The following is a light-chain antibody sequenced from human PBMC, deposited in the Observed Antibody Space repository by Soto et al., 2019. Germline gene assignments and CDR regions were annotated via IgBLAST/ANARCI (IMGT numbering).Light chain of an antibody. CDR2: GAS. V-gene: IGKV3-20*01. CDR3: QQYGSSPSWT. CDR1: QSVSSSY. Sequence: EIVLTQSPGTLSLSPGERATLSCRASQSVSSSYLAWYQQKPGQAPRLLIYGASSRATGIPDRFSGSGSGIDFTLTICRLEPEDFAVYYCQQYGSSPSWTFGQGTKVEIK. J-gene: IGKJ1*01.